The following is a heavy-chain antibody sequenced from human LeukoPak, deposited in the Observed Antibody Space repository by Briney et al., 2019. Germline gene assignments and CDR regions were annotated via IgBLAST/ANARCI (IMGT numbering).Heavy chain of an antibody. Sequence: SETLSLTCTVSGGSVSSGSYYWSWIRQPAGKGLEWIGRIYTSGSTNYNPSLKSRVTMSVDTSKNQFSLKLSSVTAADTAVYYCSSTPYYYDSSGYYGFDPWGQGTLVTVSS. CDR1: GGSVSSGSYY. V-gene: IGHV4-61*02. J-gene: IGHJ5*02. CDR3: SSTPYYYDSSGYYGFDP. D-gene: IGHD3-22*01. CDR2: IYTSGST.